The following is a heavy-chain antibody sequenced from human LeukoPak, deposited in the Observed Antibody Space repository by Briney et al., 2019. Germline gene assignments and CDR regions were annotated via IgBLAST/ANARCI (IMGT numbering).Heavy chain of an antibody. CDR3: ARLWFGELFSYYFDY. CDR1: GYTFTSYG. D-gene: IGHD3-10*01. V-gene: IGHV1-18*01. J-gene: IGHJ4*02. Sequence: ASVKVSCKDSGYTFTSYGISWVPQAPGQGLEWMGWISAYNGNTNYAQKLQGRVSMTTDTSTSTAYMELRSLRSDDTAVYYCARLWFGELFSYYFDYWGQGTLVTVSS. CDR2: ISAYNGNT.